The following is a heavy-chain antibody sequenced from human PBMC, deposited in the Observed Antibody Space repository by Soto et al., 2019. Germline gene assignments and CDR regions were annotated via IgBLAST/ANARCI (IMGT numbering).Heavy chain of an antibody. V-gene: IGHV1-8*01. CDR1: GYTFTGYD. J-gene: IGHJ6*02. D-gene: IGHD6-13*01. CDR3: ARARIAAGGTHPVDYYYGMDV. Sequence: GASLKVSCKASGYTFTGYDINWRRQATGQGLEWMRWMNPNSGNTGYAQKFQGRVTMTRNTSISTAYMELSSLRSEDTAVYYCARARIAAGGTHPVDYYYGMDVWGQGTTVTVSS. CDR2: MNPNSGNT.